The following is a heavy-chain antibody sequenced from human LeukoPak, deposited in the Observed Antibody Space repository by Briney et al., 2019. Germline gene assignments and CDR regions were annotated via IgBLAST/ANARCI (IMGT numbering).Heavy chain of an antibody. Sequence: GGSLRLSCAASGFTFSSYSMNWVRQAPGKGLEWVSSISSSSSYIYYADSVKGRFTISRDNAKNSLYLQMNSLRAEDTAVYYCARDFGRFLEWFDYWGQGTLVTVSS. CDR3: ARDFGRFLEWFDY. CDR2: ISSSSSYI. D-gene: IGHD3-3*01. J-gene: IGHJ5*01. V-gene: IGHV3-21*01. CDR1: GFTFSSYS.